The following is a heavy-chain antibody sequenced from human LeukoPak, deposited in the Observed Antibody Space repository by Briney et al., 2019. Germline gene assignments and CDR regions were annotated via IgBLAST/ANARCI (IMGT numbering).Heavy chain of an antibody. CDR1: GFTFSSYW. J-gene: IGHJ4*02. Sequence: PGGSLRLSCAASGFTFSSYWMSWVRQAPGKGLEWVANIKQDGSEKYYVDSVKGRFTISRDNAKNSLYLQMNSLRAEDTAVYYCARPKAGYCTNGVCYTEYYFDYWGQGTLVTVSS. V-gene: IGHV3-7*01. CDR2: IKQDGSEK. CDR3: ARPKAGYCTNGVCYTEYYFDY. D-gene: IGHD2-8*01.